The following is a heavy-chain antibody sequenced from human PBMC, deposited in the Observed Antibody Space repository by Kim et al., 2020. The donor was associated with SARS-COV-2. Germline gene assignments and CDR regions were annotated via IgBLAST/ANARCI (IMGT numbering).Heavy chain of an antibody. V-gene: IGHV3-48*03. CDR1: GFMFSSYA. CDR3: VVSVHYFDRSILFHWVDP. Sequence: GGSLRLSCSASGFMFSSYAMNWIRQAPGRGLEWLACISKTGSTIYYGDSMKGRSTISRDNVKNSLDLQMNSLTGEDTAIYYCVVSVHYFDRSILFHWVDPWGQGPPVTLS. J-gene: IGHJ5*02. D-gene: IGHD3-9*01. CDR2: ISKTGSTI.